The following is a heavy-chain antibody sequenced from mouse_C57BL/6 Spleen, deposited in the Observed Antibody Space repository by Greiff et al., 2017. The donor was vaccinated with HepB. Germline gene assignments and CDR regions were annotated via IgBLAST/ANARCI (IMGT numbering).Heavy chain of an antibody. CDR2: IDPSDSDT. V-gene: IGHV1-52*01. J-gene: IGHJ1*03. CDR3: ESTNYYGSSGYFDV. CDR1: GYTFTSYW. Sequence: QVQLQQPGAELVRPGSSVKLSCKASGYTFTSYWMHWVKQRPIQGLEWIGNIDPSDSDTYYNQKFKDKATLTVDQSSSTAYMQLNSLTSEAYAVYFYESTNYYGSSGYFDVWGTGTTVTVSS. D-gene: IGHD1-1*01.